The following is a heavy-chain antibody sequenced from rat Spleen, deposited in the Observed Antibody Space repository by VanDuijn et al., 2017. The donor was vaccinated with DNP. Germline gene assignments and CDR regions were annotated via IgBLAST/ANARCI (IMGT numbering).Heavy chain of an antibody. CDR2: ISYDGGSRT. Sequence: EVQLVESGGGLVQPGRSLKLSCAASGFTFSDYYMAWVRQAPTKGLEWVAAISYDGGSRTSYPDSVKGRFTISRDNAKGSLYLQMNSLKSEDTATYYCARIDTVPYFDYWGQGVMVTVSS. CDR1: GFTFSDYY. J-gene: IGHJ2*01. CDR3: ARIDTVPYFDY. V-gene: IGHV5-20*01. D-gene: IGHD1-1*01.